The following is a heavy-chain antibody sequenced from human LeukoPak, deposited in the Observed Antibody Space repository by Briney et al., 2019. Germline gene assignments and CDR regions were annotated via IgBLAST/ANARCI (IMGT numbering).Heavy chain of an antibody. CDR3: ARDPDGDYDFDY. D-gene: IGHD4-17*01. CDR2: INSNGAVI. Sequence: GGSLRLSCIASGFTFSNYGMSWVRRAPGKGLEWLSHINSNGAVISYADSVKGRFTISRDTAKSSLYLQMNSLKIEDTTIYFCARDPDGDYDFDYWGQGTLVTVSS. J-gene: IGHJ4*02. CDR1: GFTFSNYG. V-gene: IGHV3-48*01.